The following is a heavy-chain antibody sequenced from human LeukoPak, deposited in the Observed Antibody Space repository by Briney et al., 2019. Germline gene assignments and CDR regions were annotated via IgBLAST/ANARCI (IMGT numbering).Heavy chain of an antibody. CDR2: IIPIFGTA. V-gene: IGHV1-69*13. J-gene: IGHJ5*02. Sequence: SVKVSCKASGGTFSSYAISWVRQAPGQGLEWMGGIIPIFGTANYAQKFQGRVTITADESTSTAYMELSSLRSEDTAVYYCAIEGIVVVPAAVPRWFDPWGQGTLVTVSS. CDR3: AIEGIVVVPAAVPRWFDP. CDR1: GGTFSSYA. D-gene: IGHD2-2*01.